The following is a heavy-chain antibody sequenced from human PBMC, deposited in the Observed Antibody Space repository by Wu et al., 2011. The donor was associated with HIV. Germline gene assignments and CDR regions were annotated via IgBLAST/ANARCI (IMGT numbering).Heavy chain of an antibody. Sequence: QVQLVQWGAGLLKPSETLSLTCGVNGGSFSGHHWSWIRQSPGRGLEWIGEVNHSGTPTYKASLESRVTISLDTSKGQFSLKLKSVTAADTAVYYCARFQYHLLRRHDYLDVWGNGSAVIVSS. CDR3: ARFQYHLLRRHDYLDV. D-gene: IGHD1-26*01. CDR1: GGSFSGHH. CDR2: VNHSGTP. V-gene: IGHV4-34*01. J-gene: IGHJ6*03.